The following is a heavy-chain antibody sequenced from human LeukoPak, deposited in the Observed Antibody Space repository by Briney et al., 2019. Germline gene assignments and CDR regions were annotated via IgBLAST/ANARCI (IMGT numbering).Heavy chain of an antibody. J-gene: IGHJ4*02. Sequence: PGGSLRLSCAASGFTFSGYGMHWVRQAPGKGLEWVAVIWYDGSNKYYADSVKGRFTISRDNSKNTHYLQMSSLRAEDTGIYYCAKGGHYSFFDYWGQGTLVTVSS. CDR1: GFTFSGYG. CDR2: IWYDGSNK. D-gene: IGHD4-11*01. CDR3: AKGGHYSFFDY. V-gene: IGHV3-33*06.